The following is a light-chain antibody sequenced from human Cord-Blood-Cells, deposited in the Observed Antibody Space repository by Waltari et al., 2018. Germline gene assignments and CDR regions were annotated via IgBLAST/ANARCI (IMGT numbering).Light chain of an antibody. CDR2: EVS. CDR1: SSDVGGYNS. Sequence: QSALTQPASVSGSPGQSITISCTGTSSDVGGYNSVSWYQQHPGKAPKPMIYEVSNRPSGVSNRFSGSKSGNTASLTISGLQAEDEADYYCSSYTSSSTLVFGTGTKVTVL. CDR3: SSYTSSSTLV. J-gene: IGLJ1*01. V-gene: IGLV2-14*01.